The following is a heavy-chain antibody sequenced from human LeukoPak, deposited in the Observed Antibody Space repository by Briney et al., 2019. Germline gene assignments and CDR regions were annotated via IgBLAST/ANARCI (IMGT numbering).Heavy chain of an antibody. CDR3: ATAAGTTRANDY. CDR1: GFTFSSYA. CDR2: ISGSGGST. V-gene: IGHV3-23*01. J-gene: IGHJ4*02. Sequence: GGSLRLSCAASGFTFSSYAMSWVRQAPGKGLEWVSVISGSGGSTFYADSVKGRFTISRDNSKNTLYLQMNSLRAEDTAVYYCATAAGTTRANDYWGQGTLVTVSS. D-gene: IGHD6-13*01.